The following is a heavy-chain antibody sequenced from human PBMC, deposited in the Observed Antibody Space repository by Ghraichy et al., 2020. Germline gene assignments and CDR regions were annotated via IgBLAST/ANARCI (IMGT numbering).Heavy chain of an antibody. CDR3: AKDLRYSGSWWVDY. Sequence: GGSLRLSCAASGFTFRSYAMTWVRQAPGKGVEWVSTLSGSGGDTYYADSVKGRFTISRDNSKNTLYLQMNSLRAEDTAIYYCAKDLRYSGSWWVDYWGQGTMVTVSS. V-gene: IGHV3-23*01. D-gene: IGHD6-13*01. J-gene: IGHJ4*02. CDR1: GFTFRSYA. CDR2: LSGSGGDT.